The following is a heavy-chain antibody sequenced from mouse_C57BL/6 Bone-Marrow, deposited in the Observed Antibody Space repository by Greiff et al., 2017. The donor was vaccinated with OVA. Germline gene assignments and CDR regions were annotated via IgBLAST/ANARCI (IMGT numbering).Heavy chain of an antibody. V-gene: IGHV1-50*01. D-gene: IGHD1-1*02. CDR3: AMVGSAMDY. CDR2: IDPSDSYT. CDR1: GYTFTSYW. J-gene: IGHJ4*01. Sequence: QVQLKQPGAELVKPGASVKLSCKASGYTFTSYWMQWVKQRPGQGLEWIGEIDPSDSYTNYNQKFKGKATLTVDTSSSTAYMQLSSLTSEDSAVYYCAMVGSAMDYWGQGTSVTVSS.